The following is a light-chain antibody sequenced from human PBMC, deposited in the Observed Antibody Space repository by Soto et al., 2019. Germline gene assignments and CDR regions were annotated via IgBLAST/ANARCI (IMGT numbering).Light chain of an antibody. CDR3: SSYTSSSTLV. CDR1: SSDVGSYNR. V-gene: IGLV2-18*02. CDR2: EVS. Sequence: SALTQPPSVSGSPGQSVTISCTGTSSDVGSYNRVSWYQQPPGTAPKLMIYEVSNRPSGVPDRFSGSKSGNTASLTISGLQAEDEADYYCSSYTSSSTLVFGTGTKVTVL. J-gene: IGLJ1*01.